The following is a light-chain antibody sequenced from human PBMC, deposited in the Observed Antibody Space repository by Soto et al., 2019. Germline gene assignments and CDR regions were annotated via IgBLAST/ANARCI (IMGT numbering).Light chain of an antibody. J-gene: IGLJ1*01. CDR1: SSDVGGYNY. CDR3: CSYAGRYTYV. CDR2: DVS. V-gene: IGLV2-11*01. Sequence: QSVLTQPRSVSGSPGQSVTISGTVASSDVGGYNYVSWYQQHPGKAPKLMIYDVSKRPSGVPDRFSGSKSGNTASLTISGLQTEDEADYYCCSYAGRYTYVFGTGTKVTVL.